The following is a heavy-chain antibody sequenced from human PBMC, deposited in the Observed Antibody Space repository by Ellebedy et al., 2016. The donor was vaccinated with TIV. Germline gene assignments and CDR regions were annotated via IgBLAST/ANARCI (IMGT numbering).Heavy chain of an antibody. V-gene: IGHV1-46*01. J-gene: IGHJ4*02. CDR1: GYTFTSYY. CDR2: INPSGGST. Sequence: AASVKVSCKASGYTFTSYYMHWVRQPPGQGLEWMGIINPSGGSTSYAQKFQGRVTMTRDTSTSTVYMELSSLRSEDTAVYYCARAIEGTAMAIYFDYWGQGTLVTVSS. CDR3: ARAIEGTAMAIYFDY. D-gene: IGHD5-18*01.